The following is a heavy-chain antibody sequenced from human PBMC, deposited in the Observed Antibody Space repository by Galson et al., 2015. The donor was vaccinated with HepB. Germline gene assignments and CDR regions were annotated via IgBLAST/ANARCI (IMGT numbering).Heavy chain of an antibody. V-gene: IGHV1-69*04. Sequence: KVSCKVSGGGVRNYGIDWLRQAPGQGLEWMGNIIPIFGRGDSAQKFQGRLTTSADTSTSTVYMVLSRLTFEDTAVYYCARGHEYGGNSDAFDIWGQGTKVIVSS. CDR3: ARGHEYGGNSDAFDI. CDR2: IIPIFGRG. D-gene: IGHD4-23*01. CDR1: GGGVRNYG. J-gene: IGHJ3*02.